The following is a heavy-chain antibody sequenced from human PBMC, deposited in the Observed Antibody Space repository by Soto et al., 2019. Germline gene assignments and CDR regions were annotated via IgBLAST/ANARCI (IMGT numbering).Heavy chain of an antibody. CDR3: ARDDSSGYLFDY. CDR1: GYSISSGYY. J-gene: IGHJ4*02. CDR2: IYQSGST. V-gene: IGHV4-38-2*02. Sequence: SETLSLTCAVSGYSISSGYYWGWIRQSPGKGLEWIGSIYQSGSTYYNPSLKSRVTISVDTSKNQFSLKMRSVTAADTAVYYCARDDSSGYLFDYWGQGTLVTVSS. D-gene: IGHD3-22*01.